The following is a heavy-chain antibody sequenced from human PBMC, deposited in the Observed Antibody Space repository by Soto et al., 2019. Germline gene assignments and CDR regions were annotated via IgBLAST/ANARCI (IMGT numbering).Heavy chain of an antibody. CDR1: GYTFTSYG. CDR2: ISAYNGNT. Sequence: QVQLVQSGAEVKKPGASVKVSCKASGYTFTSYGISWVRQAPGQGLEWMGWISAYNGNTNYAQKFLGRVTMTTDTSTSTAYMELRRLRSDDTAVYYCARGGKSCTNGVCSFYGMEIWGQGTKVTVSS. D-gene: IGHD2-8*01. CDR3: ARGGKSCTNGVCSFYGMEI. J-gene: IGHJ6*02. V-gene: IGHV1-18*01.